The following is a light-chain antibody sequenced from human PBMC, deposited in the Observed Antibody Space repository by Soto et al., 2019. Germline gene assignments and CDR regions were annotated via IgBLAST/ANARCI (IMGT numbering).Light chain of an antibody. CDR3: QQYNSYSGT. Sequence: DIQMTQSPSTLSASVGDRVTITCRASQSISSWLAWYQQKPGKAPKLLIYKASSLESGVTSRFSGSGSGTEFTLTISSLQPDDFATYYCQQYNSYSGTFGQGTKVEIK. CDR1: QSISSW. J-gene: IGKJ1*01. CDR2: KAS. V-gene: IGKV1-5*03.